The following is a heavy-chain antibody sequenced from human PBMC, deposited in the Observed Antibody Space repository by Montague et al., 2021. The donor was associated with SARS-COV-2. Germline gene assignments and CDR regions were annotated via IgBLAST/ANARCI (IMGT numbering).Heavy chain of an antibody. CDR1: GGSFTNYY. CDR3: ARARGRTGWFDS. D-gene: IGHD3-10*01. Sequence: SETLSLTYAVRGGSFTNYYWNWIRQSPGKGLETLGEINHSGSTNYNPSLKSRVTISVDMSKSQVSLNLTSVTAADTAIYYCARARGRTGWFDSWGQGIQVTVSS. J-gene: IGHJ5*01. CDR2: INHSGST. V-gene: IGHV4-34*01.